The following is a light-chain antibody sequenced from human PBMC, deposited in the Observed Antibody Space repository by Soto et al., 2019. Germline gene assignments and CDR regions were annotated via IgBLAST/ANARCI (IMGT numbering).Light chain of an antibody. CDR2: WAS. J-gene: IGKJ5*01. CDR3: QQYYSTPFT. V-gene: IGKV4-1*01. CDR1: QSLLKSSTKHDY. Sequence: FVLNQSPDSLGLSLVERATSTCKSSQSLLKSSTKHDYSAWYQQKPGQPPKLLFYWASTRESGVPELFSGSGSGTDFTLTIRSLQTEDVAVYYCQQYYSTPFTSGQGTRLEIK.